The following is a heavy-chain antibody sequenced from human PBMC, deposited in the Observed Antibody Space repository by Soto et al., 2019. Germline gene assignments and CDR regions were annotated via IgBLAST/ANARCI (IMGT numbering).Heavy chain of an antibody. D-gene: IGHD3-10*01. J-gene: IGHJ6*02. CDR1: GFTFSSYA. CDR3: AKDRQDVLLWFGDPTSYGMDV. Sequence: LRLSCAASGFTFSSYAMSWVRQAPVNGLELVSAISGSGGSTYYADSVKGRFTISRDNSKNTLYLQVNSLRAEDTAVYYCAKDRQDVLLWFGDPTSYGMDVWGQGTTVTVSS. CDR2: ISGSGGST. V-gene: IGHV3-23*01.